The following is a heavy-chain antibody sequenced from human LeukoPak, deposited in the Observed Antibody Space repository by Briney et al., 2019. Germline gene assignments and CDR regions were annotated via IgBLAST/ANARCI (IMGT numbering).Heavy chain of an antibody. V-gene: IGHV1-2*02. CDR2: INPNSGGT. CDR3: ARDRGVVTAIPYYYMDV. J-gene: IGHJ6*03. D-gene: IGHD2-21*02. CDR1: GYTFTGYY. Sequence: GASVKVSCKASGYTFTGYYMHWVRQAPGQGLEWMGWINPNSGGTNYARKFQGRVTMTRDTSISTAYMELSRLRSDDTAVYYCARDRGVVTAIPYYYMDVWGKGTTVTVSS.